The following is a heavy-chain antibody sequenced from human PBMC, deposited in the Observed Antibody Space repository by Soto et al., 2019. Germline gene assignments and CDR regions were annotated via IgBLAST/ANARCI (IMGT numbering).Heavy chain of an antibody. Sequence: SETLCVPCTVSGGSISRGGYYWSWIRQHPGKGLEWIGYIYYSGSTYYNPSLKSRVTISVDTSKNQFSLKLSSVTAADTAVYYCARDRECSGGTCYNYFDYRGQGPLVTGYS. J-gene: IGHJ4*02. CDR3: ARDRECSGGTCYNYFDY. V-gene: IGHV4-31*03. D-gene: IGHD2-15*01. CDR1: GGSISRGGYY. CDR2: IYYSGST.